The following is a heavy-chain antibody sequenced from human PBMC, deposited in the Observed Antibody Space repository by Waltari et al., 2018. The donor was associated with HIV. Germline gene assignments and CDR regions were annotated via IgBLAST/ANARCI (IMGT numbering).Heavy chain of an antibody. Sequence: EVQLVESGGVLGQPGGSLRLSCAASGFTFGTYAMNWVRHIRGKGLDWVSLIGTTYDTYYSGSVMGRFFISRDNAKNSLYLQMNSLRAEDTAVYYCARVVAGQLHFGMDVWGQGTAVIVSS. CDR1: GFTFGTYA. CDR2: IGTTYDT. J-gene: IGHJ6*02. CDR3: ARVVAGQLHFGMDV. V-gene: IGHV3-13*01. D-gene: IGHD1-7*01.